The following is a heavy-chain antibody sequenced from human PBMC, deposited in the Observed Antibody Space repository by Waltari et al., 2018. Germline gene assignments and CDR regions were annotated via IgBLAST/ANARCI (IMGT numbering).Heavy chain of an antibody. CDR2: ISSSSSTI. D-gene: IGHD3-22*01. V-gene: IGHV3-48*04. Sequence: EVQLVESGGGLVQPGGSLRLSCAASGFTFSSYSMNWVRQAPGKGLDWVSYISSSSSTIYYADSVKGRFTISRDNAKNSLYLQMNSLRAEDTAVYYCARDFGPDSGYHGDWGQGTLVTVSS. J-gene: IGHJ4*02. CDR3: ARDFGPDSGYHGD. CDR1: GFTFSSYS.